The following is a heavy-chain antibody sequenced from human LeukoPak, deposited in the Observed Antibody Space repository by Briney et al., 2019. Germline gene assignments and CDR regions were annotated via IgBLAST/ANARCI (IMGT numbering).Heavy chain of an antibody. V-gene: IGHV4-59*01. D-gene: IGHD3-3*01. CDR1: GGSLSSYY. Sequence: PSETLSLTWTVSGGSLSSYYWSWIRQPPGKRLEWIGYISDTGYTNYNPSLKSRVAISVDTSKRQFSLELSSVTAADTAVYYCARGRLLEWFDNWGQGTLVSVSS. CDR2: ISDTGYT. CDR3: ARGRLLEWFDN. J-gene: IGHJ5*02.